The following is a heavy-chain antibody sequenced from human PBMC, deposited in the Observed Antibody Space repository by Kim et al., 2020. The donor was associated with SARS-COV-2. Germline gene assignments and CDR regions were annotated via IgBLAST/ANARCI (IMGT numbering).Heavy chain of an antibody. Sequence: SETLSLTCTVSGGSISTNYWGWIRQSAGKGLEWIGRIYASGSTDSNTSPKSRVAMSVDTSKDQFSLELSSVTAADTAVYFCARGPPRADCGANCYLDYWGQGILVTVSA. CDR1: GGSISTNY. CDR3: ARGPPRADCGANCYLDY. CDR2: IYASGST. V-gene: IGHV4-4*07. D-gene: IGHD2-21*01. J-gene: IGHJ4*02.